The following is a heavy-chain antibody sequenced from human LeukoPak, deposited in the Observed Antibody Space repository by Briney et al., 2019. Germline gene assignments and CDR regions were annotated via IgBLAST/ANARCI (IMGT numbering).Heavy chain of an antibody. CDR3: ARDRHRYHYDGSGYPPY. J-gene: IGHJ4*02. D-gene: IGHD3-22*01. CDR1: GFTFSSYS. V-gene: IGHV3-7*01. CDR2: IKQDGSET. Sequence: GGSQRLSCAASGFTFSSYSMNWVRQAPGKGLEWVANIKQDGSETYYVGSVKGRFTISRDNAKNSLYLQMNSLRAEDTAVYYCARDRHRYHYDGSGYPPYWGQGTLVTVSS.